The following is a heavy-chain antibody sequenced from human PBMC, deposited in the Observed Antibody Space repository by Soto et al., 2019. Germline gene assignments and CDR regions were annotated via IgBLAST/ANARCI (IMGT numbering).Heavy chain of an antibody. CDR2: INHSGST. J-gene: IGHJ4*02. CDR1: GGSFSGYY. CDR3: AGTTVTTDSGDY. V-gene: IGHV4-34*01. Sequence: PSETLSLTCAVYGGSFSGYYWSWIRQPPGKGLEWIGEINHSGSTNYNPSLKSRVTISVDTSKNQFSLKLSSVTAADTAVYYCAGTTVTTDSGDYWGQGTLVTVSS. D-gene: IGHD4-17*01.